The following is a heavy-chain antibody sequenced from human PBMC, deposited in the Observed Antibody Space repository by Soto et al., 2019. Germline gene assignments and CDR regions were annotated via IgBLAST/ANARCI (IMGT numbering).Heavy chain of an antibody. J-gene: IGHJ3*01. V-gene: IGHV4-39*01. D-gene: IGHD3-22*01. CDR2: AYYTGTT. CDR3: ARHEFHSSGYDKFDV. Sequence: SETLSLTCTVSGGSISDINYYWGWVRQPPGKGLEWLGIAYYTGTTFYNPSLQSRLTMSVDTANNHLSLKLNSVTAADTAVYSCARHEFHSSGYDKFDVWGQGTLVTVSS. CDR1: GGSISDINYY.